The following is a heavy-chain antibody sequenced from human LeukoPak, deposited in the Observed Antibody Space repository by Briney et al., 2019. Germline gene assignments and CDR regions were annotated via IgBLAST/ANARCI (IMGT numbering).Heavy chain of an antibody. CDR1: GSTFSSYG. V-gene: IGHV3-30*18. CDR2: ISYDGSNK. J-gene: IGHJ5*02. CDR3: AKDELAWELLMVFDP. D-gene: IGHD1-26*01. Sequence: GGSLRLSCAASGSTFSSYGMHRVRQAPGKGLEWVAVISYDGSNKYYADSVKGRFTISRDNSKNTLYLQMNSLRAEDTAVYYCAKDELAWELLMVFDPWGQGTLVTVSS.